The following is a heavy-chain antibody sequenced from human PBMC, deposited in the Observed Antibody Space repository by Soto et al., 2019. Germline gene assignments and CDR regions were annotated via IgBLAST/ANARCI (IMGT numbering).Heavy chain of an antibody. Sequence: ASVKVSCKASGYTFTGYYMHWVRQAPGQGLEWMGWINPNSGGTNYAQKFQGRVTMTRDTSISTAYMELSRLRSDDTAVYYCARDVLYYDFWAENYYYYGMDVWGQGTTVTVYS. D-gene: IGHD3-3*01. CDR3: ARDVLYYDFWAENYYYYGMDV. CDR1: GYTFTGYY. CDR2: INPNSGGT. V-gene: IGHV1-2*02. J-gene: IGHJ6*02.